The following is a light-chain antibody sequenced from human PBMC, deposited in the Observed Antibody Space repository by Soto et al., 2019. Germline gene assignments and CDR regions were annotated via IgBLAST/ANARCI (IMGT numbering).Light chain of an antibody. CDR3: SSYTSDSYYV. Sequence: QSLLGHPASVSGSPGQSITISCTGTSSDVGLYDYVSWYQQHPGKAPQLMIYAVSSRPSGVSNRFSASKSGNTASLFISGLQAEDEADYYCSSYTSDSYYVFGSGTKVTVL. J-gene: IGLJ1*01. CDR2: AVS. V-gene: IGLV2-14*01. CDR1: SSDVGLYDY.